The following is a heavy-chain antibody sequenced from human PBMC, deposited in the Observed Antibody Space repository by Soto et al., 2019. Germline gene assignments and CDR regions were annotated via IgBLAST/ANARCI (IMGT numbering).Heavy chain of an antibody. CDR2: IVVGSGNT. D-gene: IGHD6-13*01. Sequence: QMQLVQSGPEVKKPGTSVKVSCKASGFTFTSSAVQWVRQARGQRLEWIGWIVVGSGNTNYAQKFQERVTITRDVSTSTAYMELSSLRSEDTAVYYCAAEYSSSWYARHDAFDIWGQGTMVTVSS. CDR1: GFTFTSSA. V-gene: IGHV1-58*01. CDR3: AAEYSSSWYARHDAFDI. J-gene: IGHJ3*02.